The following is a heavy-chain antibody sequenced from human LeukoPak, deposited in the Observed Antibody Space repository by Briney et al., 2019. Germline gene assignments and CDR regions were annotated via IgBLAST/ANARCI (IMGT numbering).Heavy chain of an antibody. CDR1: GGSFSGYY. Sequence: PSETLSLTCAVYGGSFSGYYWSWIRQPPGKGLEWIGEINHSGSTNYNPSLKSRVTISVDTSKNQFSLKLSSVTAADTAVYYCARDRIAAAVDSWGQGTLVTVSS. V-gene: IGHV4-34*01. CDR3: ARDRIAAAVDS. CDR2: INHSGST. D-gene: IGHD6-13*01. J-gene: IGHJ4*02.